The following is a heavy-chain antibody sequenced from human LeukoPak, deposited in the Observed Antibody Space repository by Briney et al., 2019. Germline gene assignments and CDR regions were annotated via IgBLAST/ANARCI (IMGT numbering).Heavy chain of an antibody. V-gene: IGHV4-39*01. CDR1: GGSISSSSYY. D-gene: IGHD5-12*01. Sequence: PSETLSLTCTVSGGSISSSSYYWGWIRQPPGKGLEWIGSIYYSGSTYYNPSLKSRVTISVDTSKNQFSLKLSSVTAADTAVYYCARSGPSGDAFVIWGQGTMVTVSS. J-gene: IGHJ3*02. CDR3: ARSGPSGDAFVI. CDR2: IYYSGST.